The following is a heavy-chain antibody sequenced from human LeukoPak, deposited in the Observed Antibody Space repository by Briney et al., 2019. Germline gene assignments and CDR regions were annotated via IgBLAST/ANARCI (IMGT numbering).Heavy chain of an antibody. J-gene: IGHJ6*03. CDR1: GYTFRNYY. Sequence: ASVKVSCKASGYTFRNYYMHWVRQAPGQGLEWMGIINPNGGSTTYAQKFQGRVTMTRDASTSTVYMELSSLRSEDTAVYYCARGPSITMVRGGQWYYYMDVWGKGTTVTISS. V-gene: IGHV1-46*01. D-gene: IGHD3-10*01. CDR2: INPNGGST. CDR3: ARGPSITMVRGGQWYYYMDV.